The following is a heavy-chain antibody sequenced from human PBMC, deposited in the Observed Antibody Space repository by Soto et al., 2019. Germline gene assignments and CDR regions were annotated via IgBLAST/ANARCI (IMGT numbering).Heavy chain of an antibody. Sequence: EEQLVESGGALVQPGRSLRLSCAASGFTFDDYAMHWVRQAPGKGLVWVSFITWNGGSVGYADSLKGRFTISRDNAKNSLYLQLSSLRTEDTAFYYCTRGYCSVGSCAFDIWGQGTMVTVSS. J-gene: IGHJ3*02. CDR3: TRGYCSVGSCAFDI. CDR2: ITWNGGSV. CDR1: GFTFDDYA. D-gene: IGHD2-15*01. V-gene: IGHV3-9*01.